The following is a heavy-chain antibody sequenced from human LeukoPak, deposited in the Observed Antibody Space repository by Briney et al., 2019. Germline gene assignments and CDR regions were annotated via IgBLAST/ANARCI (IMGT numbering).Heavy chain of an antibody. J-gene: IGHJ6*02. CDR2: FDPEDEEI. V-gene: IGHV1-24*01. CDR3: ATDRSGYDLGYCGLDV. D-gene: IGHD5-12*01. CDR1: GNPLSEVS. Sequence: ASVKVSCKVSGNPLSEVSLHWVRQAPGKGLEWMGGFDPEDEEIIYAPKFQARVTLTADESTNTVFMRLTSLRSDDTAVYYCATDRSGYDLGYCGLDVWGRGTTVTVS.